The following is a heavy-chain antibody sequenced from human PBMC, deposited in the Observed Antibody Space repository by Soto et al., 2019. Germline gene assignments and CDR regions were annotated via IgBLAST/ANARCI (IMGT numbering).Heavy chain of an antibody. J-gene: IGHJ6*02. Sequence: QVQMVESGGGVVQPGRSLRLSCAASGFSFENYGMHWVRQAPGRGLEWVAIIWYDGSLQYYAAAVKGRFTISRDKSKNTLYLVMNGLRAEDTAVYYCANLWGDGYNLGQDYNGMDVWGQGTTVIVSS. CDR1: GFSFENYG. CDR2: IWYDGSLQ. CDR3: ANLWGDGYNLGQDYNGMDV. V-gene: IGHV3-33*03. D-gene: IGHD5-12*01.